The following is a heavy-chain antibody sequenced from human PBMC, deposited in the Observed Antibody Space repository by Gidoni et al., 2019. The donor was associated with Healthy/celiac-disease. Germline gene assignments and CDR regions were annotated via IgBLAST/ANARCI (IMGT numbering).Heavy chain of an antibody. CDR1: VFTFSSYG. CDR3: ARGFGTTVTTQNYFDY. D-gene: IGHD4-17*01. J-gene: IGHJ4*02. V-gene: IGHV3-33*01. Sequence: QVQLVESGGGVVQPGRSLRLSCAASVFTFSSYGMHWVRQAPGKGLEWVAVIWYDGSNKYYADSVKGRFTISRDNSKNTLYLQMNSLRAEDTAVYYCARGFGTTVTTQNYFDYWGQGTLVTVSS. CDR2: IWYDGSNK.